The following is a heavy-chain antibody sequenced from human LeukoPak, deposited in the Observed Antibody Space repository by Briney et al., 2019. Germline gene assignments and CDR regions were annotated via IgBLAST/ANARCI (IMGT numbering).Heavy chain of an antibody. CDR2: MNPNSGNT. V-gene: IGHV1-8*01. CDR3: ARENIVVVTDNYYYYYGMDV. CDR1: GYTFTSYD. D-gene: IGHD2-21*02. Sequence: GASVKVSCKASGYTFTSYDINWVRQATGQGLEWMGWMNPNSGNTGYAQKFQGWVTMTRDTSISTAYMELSRLRSDDTAVYYCARENIVVVTDNYYYYYGMDVWGQGTTVTVSS. J-gene: IGHJ6*02.